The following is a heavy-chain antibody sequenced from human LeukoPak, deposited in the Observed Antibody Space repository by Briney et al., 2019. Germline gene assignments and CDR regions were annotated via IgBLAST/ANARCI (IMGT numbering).Heavy chain of an antibody. V-gene: IGHV1-2*06. CDR3: AREGYCSSTSCLEGDNWFDP. CDR1: GYTFTGYY. CDR2: INPNSGGT. J-gene: IGHJ5*02. Sequence: GASVKVSCKASGYTFTGYYMHWVRQAPGPGLEWMGRINPNSGGTNYVQQFQGRVTMTRDTSISTAYMEPSRLRSDDTAVYYCAREGYCSSTSCLEGDNWFDPWGQGTLVTVSS. D-gene: IGHD2-2*01.